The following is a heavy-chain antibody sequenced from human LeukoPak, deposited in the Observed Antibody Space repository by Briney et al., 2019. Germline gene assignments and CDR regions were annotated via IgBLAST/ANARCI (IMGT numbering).Heavy chain of an antibody. CDR2: IKQDGSEK. CDR1: GFTFSSYA. V-gene: IGHV3-7*01. D-gene: IGHD3-3*01. Sequence: PGGSLRLSCAASGFTFSSYAMHWVRQAPGKGLEWVANIKQDGSEKYYVDSVKGRFTISRDKAKNSLYLQMNSQRAEDTAVYYCARDSSWSGYRDLDYWGQGTLVTVSS. J-gene: IGHJ4*02. CDR3: ARDSSWSGYRDLDY.